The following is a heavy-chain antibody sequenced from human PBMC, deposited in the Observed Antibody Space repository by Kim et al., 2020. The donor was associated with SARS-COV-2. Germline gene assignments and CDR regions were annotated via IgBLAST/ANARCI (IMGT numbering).Heavy chain of an antibody. CDR1: GYTFTGYY. CDR2: INPNSGGT. Sequence: ASVKVSCKASGYTFTGYYMHCVRQAPGQGLEWMGRINPNSGGTNYAQKFQGRVTMTRDTSISTAYMELSRLRSDDTAVYYCARDLGVSGWANWFDPWGQGTLVTVSS. V-gene: IGHV1-2*06. CDR3: ARDLGVSGWANWFDP. J-gene: IGHJ5*02. D-gene: IGHD3-10*01.